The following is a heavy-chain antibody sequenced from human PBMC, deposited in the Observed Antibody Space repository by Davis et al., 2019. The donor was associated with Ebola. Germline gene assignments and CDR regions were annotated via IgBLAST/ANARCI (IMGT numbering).Heavy chain of an antibody. J-gene: IGHJ4*02. CDR2: INPNSGGT. CDR1: GYTFTGCY. V-gene: IGHV1-2*02. CDR3: VRVKLPGVWGSFLY. D-gene: IGHD3-16*01. Sequence: ASVKVSCKASGYTFTGCYMHWVRQAPGQGLEWMGWINPNSGGTNYAQRFQGRVTMTRDTSISTAHMELSRLTSDDTAVYYCVRVKLPGVWGSFLYWGQGTLVTVSS.